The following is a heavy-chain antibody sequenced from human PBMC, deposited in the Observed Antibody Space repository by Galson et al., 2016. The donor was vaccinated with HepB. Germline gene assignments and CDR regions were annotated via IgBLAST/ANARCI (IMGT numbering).Heavy chain of an antibody. J-gene: IGHJ4*02. D-gene: IGHD5-18*01. CDR3: ARAQWRQARRAAYFDY. Sequence: SLRLSCAASGFTFSDYWMNWVRQAPGQGLEWVANIKRDGSQIYYVDSVKGRFIISRDNFQNSLFLQMNSLRAEDTAVYYCARAQWRQARRAAYFDYWGQGALVTVAS. CDR1: GFTFSDYW. V-gene: IGHV3-7*04. CDR2: IKRDGSQI.